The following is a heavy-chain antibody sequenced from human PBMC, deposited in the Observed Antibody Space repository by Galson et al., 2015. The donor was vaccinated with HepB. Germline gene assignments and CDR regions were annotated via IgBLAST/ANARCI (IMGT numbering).Heavy chain of an antibody. CDR2: INPYNGNT. Sequence: SVKVSCKASGYTFIPYAINWVRQAPGQGSEWMGYINPYNGNTDYAQNLQGRVTMTADASTTTAYMELRSLRPDDTAVYYCSRGLITYSSSWYGGVWGQGTLVTVSS. J-gene: IGHJ4*02. V-gene: IGHV1-18*04. CDR1: GYTFIPYA. D-gene: IGHD6-13*01. CDR3: SRGLITYSSSWYGGV.